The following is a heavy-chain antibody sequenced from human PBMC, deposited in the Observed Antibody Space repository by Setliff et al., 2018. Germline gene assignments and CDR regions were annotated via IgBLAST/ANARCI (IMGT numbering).Heavy chain of an antibody. V-gene: IGHV3-33*08. D-gene: IGHD2-15*01. CDR2: IWDDGGNK. CDR3: ARTCSGSGCYAGLES. J-gene: IGHJ4*02. Sequence: PGGSLRLSCAASGFTFSTYRMHWVRQAPGKGPEWVAVIWDDGGNKYHADSVKGRFTISRDNSKNALYLQMNSLRAEDTAVYYCARTCSGSGCYAGLESWGQGTPVTVSS. CDR1: GFTFSTYR.